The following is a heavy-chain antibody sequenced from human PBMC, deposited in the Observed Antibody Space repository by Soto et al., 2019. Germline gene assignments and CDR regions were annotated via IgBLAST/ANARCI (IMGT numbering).Heavy chain of an antibody. V-gene: IGHV4-59*01. J-gene: IGHJ6*02. Sequence: SETLPLTCSVSGGSISFYNWHCIRQSPGKGLEWIGYIYHSGRTNYNPSLKSRVTISVDTSKNQFSLQLSSVTAADTAVYYCARERYYGMDVWGQGTTVTVSS. CDR2: IYHSGRT. CDR3: ARERYYGMDV. CDR1: GGSISFYN.